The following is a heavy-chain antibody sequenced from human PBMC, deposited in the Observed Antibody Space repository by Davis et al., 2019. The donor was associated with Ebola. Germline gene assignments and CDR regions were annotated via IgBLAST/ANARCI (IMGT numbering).Heavy chain of an antibody. J-gene: IGHJ5*02. D-gene: IGHD6-13*01. CDR2: IYYSGST. V-gene: IGHV4-59*11. CDR1: GGSISSHY. CDR3: ARGIIADYNWFDP. Sequence: PGGSLRLSCTVSGGSISSHYWSWIRQPPGKGLEWIGYIYYSGSTNYNPSLKSRVTISVDTSKNQFSLKLSSVTAADTAVYYCARGIIADYNWFDPWGQGTLVTVSS.